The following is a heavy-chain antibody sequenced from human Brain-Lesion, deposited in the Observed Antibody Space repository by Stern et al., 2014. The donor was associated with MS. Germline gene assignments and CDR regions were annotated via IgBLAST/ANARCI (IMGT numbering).Heavy chain of an antibody. Sequence: VQLVESGPGLVKPSETLSLTCSISGGSVSSNRYYWGWIRQPPGKGLEWIGIIYYSGATFYNPSLKSRVSISRDPPKNQFSLSLSSVTAADTAVYYCGRAGLDDTFDVWGQGTMVTVSS. CDR3: GRAGLDDTFDV. D-gene: IGHD3/OR15-3a*01. CDR2: IYYSGAT. V-gene: IGHV4-39*01. CDR1: GGSVSSNRYY. J-gene: IGHJ3*01.